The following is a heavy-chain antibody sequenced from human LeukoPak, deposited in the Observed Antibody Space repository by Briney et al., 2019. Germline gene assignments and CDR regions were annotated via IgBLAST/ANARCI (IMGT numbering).Heavy chain of an antibody. CDR1: GGSISSYY. V-gene: IGHV4-59*08. CDR2: IYYSGST. J-gene: IGHJ4*02. CDR3: AATHLLIAARPGYFDY. Sequence: PSETLSLTCTVSGGSISSYYWSWIRQPPGKGLEWIGYIYYSGSTNYNPSLKSRVTISVDTSKNQFSLKLSSVTAADTAVYYCAATHLLIAARPGYFDYWGQGTLVTVSS. D-gene: IGHD6-6*01.